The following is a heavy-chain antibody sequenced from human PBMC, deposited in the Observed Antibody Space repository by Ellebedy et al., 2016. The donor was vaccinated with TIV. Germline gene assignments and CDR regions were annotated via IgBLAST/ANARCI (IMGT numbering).Heavy chain of an antibody. Sequence: MPSETLSLTCTVSGGSISSGDYYWSWIRQPPGKGLEWIGYIYYSGSTYYNPSPKSRVTISVDTSKNQFSLKLSSVTAADTAVYYCALCSPDTAMVIDYWGQGTLVTVSS. CDR3: ALCSPDTAMVIDY. CDR2: IYYSGST. D-gene: IGHD5-18*01. CDR1: GGSISSGDYY. V-gene: IGHV4-30-4*01. J-gene: IGHJ4*02.